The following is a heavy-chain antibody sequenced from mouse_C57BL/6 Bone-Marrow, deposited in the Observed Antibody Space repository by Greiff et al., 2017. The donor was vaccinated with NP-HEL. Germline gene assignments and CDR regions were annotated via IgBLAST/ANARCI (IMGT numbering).Heavy chain of an antibody. V-gene: IGHV1-22*01. CDR1: GYTFTDYN. J-gene: IGHJ4*01. Sequence: EVQLQQSGPELVKPGASVKMSCKASGYTFTDYNMHWVKQSHGKSLEWIGYINPNNGGTSYNQKFKGKATLTVNKSSSTAYMELRSLTSEDSAVYFCAQDYGVYYAMDYWGQGTSVTVSS. CDR2: INPNNGGT. D-gene: IGHD1-1*01. CDR3: AQDYGVYYAMDY.